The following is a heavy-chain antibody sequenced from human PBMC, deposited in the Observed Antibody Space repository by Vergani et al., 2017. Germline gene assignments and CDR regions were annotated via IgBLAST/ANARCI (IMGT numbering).Heavy chain of an antibody. D-gene: IGHD5-12*01. Sequence: QVQLVQSGAEVKKPGASVKVSCKASGYTFTGYYMHWVRQAPGQGLEWMGWINPNNGGTNYAQKFQGRVTMTRDTSISAAYLELSRLRSDDTAVYYCARGADSGYGGSNWFDPWGQGTLVTVSS. CDR1: GYTFTGYY. CDR2: INPNNGGT. CDR3: ARGADSGYGGSNWFDP. J-gene: IGHJ5*02. V-gene: IGHV1-2*02.